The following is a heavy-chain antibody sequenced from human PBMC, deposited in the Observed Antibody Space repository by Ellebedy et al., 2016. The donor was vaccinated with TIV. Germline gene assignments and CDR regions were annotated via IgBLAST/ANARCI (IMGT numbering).Heavy chain of an antibody. Sequence: AASVKVSCKASGYTFTSYGISWVRQAPGQGLEWMGWISAYNGNTNYAQKLQGRVTMTTDTSTSTAYMELRSLRSDDTAVYYCAFSPSGEWYYYGMDVWGQGTTVTVSS. D-gene: IGHD3-10*01. CDR2: ISAYNGNT. J-gene: IGHJ6*02. V-gene: IGHV1-18*04. CDR1: GYTFTSYG. CDR3: AFSPSGEWYYYGMDV.